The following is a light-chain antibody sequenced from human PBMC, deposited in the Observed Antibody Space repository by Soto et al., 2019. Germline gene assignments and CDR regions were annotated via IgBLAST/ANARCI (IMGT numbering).Light chain of an antibody. V-gene: IGKV3-11*01. CDR2: DAY. Sequence: ILMTQSPATXCFGGKSTAPLAWRASKSVGYHLAWYNKKHGKAKXLXXXDAYKTDNGIPARISGTGSGKDLTLAIRSVYHEAFAGYYCQHLRKGLLVTFGRGTKVDI. J-gene: IGKJ3*01. CDR1: KSVGYH. CDR3: QHLRKGLLVT.